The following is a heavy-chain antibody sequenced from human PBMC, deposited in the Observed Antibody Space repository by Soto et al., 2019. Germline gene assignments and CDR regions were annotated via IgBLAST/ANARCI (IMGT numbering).Heavy chain of an antibody. D-gene: IGHD3-3*01. V-gene: IGHV1-18*04. CDR3: AIFWSGGNWFDP. Sequence: ASVKVSCKASGYTFTSYGISWVRQAPGQGLEWMGRISAYNGNTNYAQKLQGRVTMTTDTSTSTAYMELRSLRSDDTAVYYCAIFWSGGNWFDPWGQGTLVTVSS. J-gene: IGHJ5*02. CDR2: ISAYNGNT. CDR1: GYTFTSYG.